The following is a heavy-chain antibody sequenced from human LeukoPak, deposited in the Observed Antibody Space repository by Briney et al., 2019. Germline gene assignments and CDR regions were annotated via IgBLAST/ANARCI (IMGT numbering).Heavy chain of an antibody. CDR1: GFTFHDHA. J-gene: IGHJ4*02. D-gene: IGHD3-16*02. V-gene: IGHV3-9*01. Sequence: TGTSLRLSCVASGFTFHDHAMHWVRQAPGKGLEWVSGISWNSGSIGYADSVKGRFTISRDNAKNSLYMQMNSLRAEDTALYYCAKDPMPYLGELSSPFDYWGQGTLVTVSS. CDR3: AKDPMPYLGELSSPFDY. CDR2: ISWNSGSI.